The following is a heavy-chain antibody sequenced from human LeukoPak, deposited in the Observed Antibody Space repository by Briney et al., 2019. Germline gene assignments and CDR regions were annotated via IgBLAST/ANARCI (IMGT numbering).Heavy chain of an antibody. V-gene: IGHV3-30*02. CDR1: GLIFTDYG. CDR3: AKEGTSSVPSDFDY. Sequence: GGSLRLSCAASGLIFTDYGMHWVRQASGKGLEWVASVRYDGSETESADSVKGRFTNSRDNSKNTLYLQMNSLRAEDTAVYYCAKEGTSSVPSDFDYWGQGILVTVSS. J-gene: IGHJ4*02. CDR2: VRYDGSET. D-gene: IGHD1-1*01.